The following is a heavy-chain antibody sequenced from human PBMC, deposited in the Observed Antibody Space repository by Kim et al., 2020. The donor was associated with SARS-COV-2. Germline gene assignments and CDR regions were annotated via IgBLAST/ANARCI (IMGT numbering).Heavy chain of an antibody. CDR1: GGSISSYY. D-gene: IGHD4-4*01. CDR2: IYYSGST. V-gene: IGHV4-59*08. CDR3: ARGYRNEDAFDI. J-gene: IGHJ3*02. Sequence: SETLSLTCTVSGGSISSYYWSWIRQPPGKGLEWIGYIYYSGSTNYNPSLKSRVTISVDTSKNQFSLKLSSVTAADTAVYYCARGYRNEDAFDIWGQGTMVTVSS.